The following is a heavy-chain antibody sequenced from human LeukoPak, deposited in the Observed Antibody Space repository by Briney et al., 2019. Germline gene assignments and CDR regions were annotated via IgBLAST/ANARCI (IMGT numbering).Heavy chain of an antibody. V-gene: IGHV3-23*01. J-gene: IGHJ3*02. CDR2: ISASGGNT. CDR1: GFTFSSYA. Sequence: GGSLRLSCAASGFTFSSYAMNWVRQAPGKGLEWVSGISASGGNTYYARSVKGRFTISRDNSTNTLYMQMNSPRAEDTAVYYSAKENMVTTSGSLFDIWGQGTMVTVSS. D-gene: IGHD5-12*01. CDR3: AKENMVTTSGSLFDI.